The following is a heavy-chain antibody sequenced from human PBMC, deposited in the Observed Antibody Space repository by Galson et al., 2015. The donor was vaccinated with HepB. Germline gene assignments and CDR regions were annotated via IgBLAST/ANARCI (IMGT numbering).Heavy chain of an antibody. J-gene: IGHJ4*02. Sequence: SVKVSCKASGYTFTSYGISWVRQAPGQGLEWMGWISAYNGNTNYAQKLQGRVTMTTDTSTSTAYMELRSLRSDDTAVYYCARDDYYDSSGPGYFDYWGQGTLVTVSS. CDR1: GYTFTSYG. D-gene: IGHD3-22*01. CDR3: ARDDYYDSSGPGYFDY. V-gene: IGHV1-18*01. CDR2: ISAYNGNT.